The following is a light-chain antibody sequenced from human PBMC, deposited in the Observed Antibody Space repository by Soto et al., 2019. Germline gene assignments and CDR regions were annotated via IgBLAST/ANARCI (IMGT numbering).Light chain of an antibody. CDR1: QYINTR. CDR2: HTS. V-gene: IGKV3-20*01. CDR3: QQYDNSVWT. J-gene: IGKJ1*01. Sequence: TQSPSTLSASVGDRVTITCRASQYINTRLAWYQHRPGQAPRLLIYHTSIRATGIPDRFSGSGSGTDFTLTISRLEPEDLAVYYCQQYDNSVWTFGQGTKVDI.